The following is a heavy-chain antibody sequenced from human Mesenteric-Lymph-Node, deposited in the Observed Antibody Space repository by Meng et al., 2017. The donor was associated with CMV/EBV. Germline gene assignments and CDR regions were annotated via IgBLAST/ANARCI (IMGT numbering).Heavy chain of an antibody. CDR2: ARSKANSYTT. D-gene: IGHD1-26*01. Sequence: SLRLSCAASGLTFSDHNMNWVRQAPGKGLEWVGCARSKANSYTTEYAASVEGRFTISRENSQNSVYLQMNSLKTEDTAVYFCYTGGYWGPGTLVTVSS. V-gene: IGHV3-72*01. J-gene: IGHJ4*02. CDR3: YTGGY. CDR1: GLTFSDHN.